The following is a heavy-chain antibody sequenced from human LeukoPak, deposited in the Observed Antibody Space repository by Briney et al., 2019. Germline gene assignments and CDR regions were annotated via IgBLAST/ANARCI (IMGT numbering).Heavy chain of an antibody. CDR3: AREYVWGSSRYLDY. Sequence: GSLRLSCAASGFTFSSYSINWVRQAPGKGLEWVSFISSGSTTIFYADSVKGRFTISRDNAKNSLHLQLNSLRAEDTAVYYCAREYVWGSSRYLDYWGQGTLVTVPS. CDR1: GFTFSSYS. D-gene: IGHD3-16*02. CDR2: ISSGSTTI. V-gene: IGHV3-48*04. J-gene: IGHJ4*02.